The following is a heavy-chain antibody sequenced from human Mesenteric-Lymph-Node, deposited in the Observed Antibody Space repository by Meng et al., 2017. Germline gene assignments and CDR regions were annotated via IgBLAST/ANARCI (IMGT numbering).Heavy chain of an antibody. CDR1: GYTFTGYY. V-gene: IGHV1-2*02. J-gene: IGHJ6*02. CDR3: AREREGYCSSTSCSDYYYGMDV. Sequence: ASVKVSCKASGYTFTGYYMHWVRQAPGQGLEWMGWINPNSGGTNYAQKFQGRVTMTRDTSISTAYMELSRLRSDDTAVYYCAREREGYCSSTSCSDYYYGMDVWGQGTTVTVSS. D-gene: IGHD2-2*01. CDR2: INPNSGGT.